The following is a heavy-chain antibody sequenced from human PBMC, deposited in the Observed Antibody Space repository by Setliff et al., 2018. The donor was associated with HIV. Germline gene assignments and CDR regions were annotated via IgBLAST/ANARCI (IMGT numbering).Heavy chain of an antibody. CDR2: MYYSGST. CDR1: GGSISSSSYY. J-gene: IGHJ4*02. V-gene: IGHV4-61*03. D-gene: IGHD3-22*01. Sequence: KPSETLSLTCTVSGGSISSSSYYWGWIRQPPGKGLEWIGNMYYSGSTNYNPSLKSRVTISVDRSQNHFSLKPSSVTAADTAVYYCAREVDYYDSSRYLLLYYFDSWGQGTLVTVSS. CDR3: AREVDYYDSSRYLLLYYFDS.